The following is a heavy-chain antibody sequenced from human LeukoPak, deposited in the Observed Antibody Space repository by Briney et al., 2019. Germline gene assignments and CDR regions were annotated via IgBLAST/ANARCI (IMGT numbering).Heavy chain of an antibody. CDR2: IIPIFGTA. CDR3: ARDVGYIAAAGTST. V-gene: IGHV1-69*05. CDR1: GGTFSSYA. J-gene: IGHJ5*02. Sequence: SVKVSCKASGGTFSSYAISWVRQAPGQGLEWMGGIIPIFGTANYAQKFQGRVTITTDESTSTAYMELSSLRSEDTAGYYCARDVGYIAAAGTSTWGQGTLVTVSS. D-gene: IGHD6-13*01.